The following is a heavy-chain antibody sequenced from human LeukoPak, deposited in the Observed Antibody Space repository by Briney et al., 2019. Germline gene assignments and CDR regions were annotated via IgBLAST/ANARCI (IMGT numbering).Heavy chain of an antibody. V-gene: IGHV4-59*01. CDR1: GGSISSYY. D-gene: IGHD1-14*01. CDR3: ARVTGYVIEDNFDY. Sequence: SETLSLTCTVSGGSISSYYWSWVRQPPGKGLEWIGYIYYSGSTNYNPSLKSRDTISVDTYKNQFSLKLRSVTAADTAVYYCARVTGYVIEDNFDYWGQGTLVTVSS. CDR2: IYYSGST. J-gene: IGHJ4*02.